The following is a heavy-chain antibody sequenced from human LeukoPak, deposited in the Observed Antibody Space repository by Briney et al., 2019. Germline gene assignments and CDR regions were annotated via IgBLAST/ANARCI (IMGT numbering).Heavy chain of an antibody. CDR3: ARHTGYCGGGSCYGDF. D-gene: IGHD2-15*01. CDR2: IDPSDSYT. V-gene: IGHV5-10-1*01. Sequence: GESLKISCKGSGYSFTSYWISWVRQMPGKGLEWMGRIDPSDSYTNYSPSFQGHVTISADKSISTAYLQWSSLKASDTAMYYCARHTGYCGGGSCYGDFWGQGTLVTVSS. CDR1: GYSFTSYW. J-gene: IGHJ4*02.